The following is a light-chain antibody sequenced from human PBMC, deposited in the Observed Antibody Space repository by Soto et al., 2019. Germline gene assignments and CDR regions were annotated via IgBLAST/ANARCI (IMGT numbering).Light chain of an antibody. CDR3: CSYAGSYTFDV. Sequence: QSVLTQPRSVSGSPGQSVTISCTGTSSDVGGYNYVSWYQQHPGKAPKLMIYDVSKRPSGVPDRFSGAKSGNTASLTISGRQAEDEADYYCCSYAGSYTFDVFGGGTKLTVL. CDR1: SSDVGGYNY. J-gene: IGLJ2*01. CDR2: DVS. V-gene: IGLV2-11*01.